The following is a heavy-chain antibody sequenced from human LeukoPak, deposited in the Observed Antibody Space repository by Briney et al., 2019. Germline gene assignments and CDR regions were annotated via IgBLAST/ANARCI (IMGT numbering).Heavy chain of an antibody. CDR2: VDGGGGT. Sequence: GGSLRLSCAASGFTFSSFAMSWVRQAPVRGLEWVSTVDGGGGTYYADSVKGRFTFSRDNSKNTVYLQMNSLRVEDTAVYYCVKSLNSWHGWFDPWGQGTPVTVSS. J-gene: IGHJ5*02. CDR1: GFTFSSFA. D-gene: IGHD4-11*01. CDR3: VKSLNSWHGWFDP. V-gene: IGHV3-23*01.